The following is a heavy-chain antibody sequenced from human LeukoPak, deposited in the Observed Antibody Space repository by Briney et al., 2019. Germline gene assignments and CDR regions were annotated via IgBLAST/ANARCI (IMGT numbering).Heavy chain of an antibody. V-gene: IGHV4-59*01. CDR3: ARVKYNSGWEFDY. J-gene: IGHJ4*02. D-gene: IGHD6-19*01. Sequence: PSETLSLTCTVSGGSISSYYWSWIRQPPGKGLEWIGYIYYSGSTNYNPSLKSRVTISVDTSKNQFSLKLSSVTAADTAVYYCARVKYNSGWEFDYWGQGTLVTVSS. CDR2: IYYSGST. CDR1: GGSISSYY.